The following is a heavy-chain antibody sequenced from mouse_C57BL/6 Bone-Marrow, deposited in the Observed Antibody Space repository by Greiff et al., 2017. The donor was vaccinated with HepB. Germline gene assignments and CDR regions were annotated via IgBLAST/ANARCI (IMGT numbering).Heavy chain of an antibody. D-gene: IGHD2-1*01. CDR1: GYTFTSYG. J-gene: IGHJ3*01. Sequence: QVQLQQSGAELARPGASVKLSCKASGYTFTSYGISWVKQRTGQGLEWIGEIYPRSGNTYYNEKFKGKATLTADKSSSTAYMEPRSLTSEDSAVYFCARRQETRGNPAWFAYWGQGTLVTVSA. V-gene: IGHV1-81*01. CDR2: IYPRSGNT. CDR3: ARRQETRGNPAWFAY.